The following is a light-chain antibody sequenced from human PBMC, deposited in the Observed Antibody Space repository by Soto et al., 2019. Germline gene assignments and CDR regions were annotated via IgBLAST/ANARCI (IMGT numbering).Light chain of an antibody. V-gene: IGKV1-39*01. CDR3: QQSYSTPST. CDR2: AAS. J-gene: IGKJ1*01. CDR1: QSISSY. Sequence: IQMTQSPSSLSASVGDRVTITCLASQSISSYLNWYQQKPGKAPKLLIYAASSLQSGVPSRFSGSGSGTDFTLTISSLQPEDFATYYCQQSYSTPSTFGQGTKVDI.